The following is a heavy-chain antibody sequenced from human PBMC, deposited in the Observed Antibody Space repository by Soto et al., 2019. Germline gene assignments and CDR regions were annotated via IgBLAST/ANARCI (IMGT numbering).Heavy chain of an antibody. V-gene: IGHV3-48*01. D-gene: IGHD2-2*01. Sequence: GSLRLSCVASGFTFSSYSMNWVRQAPGKGLEWVSYISSGSSTIYYADSVKGRFTISRDNAKNSLYLQMDSLRAEDTAVYYATRSADMDVWGTGTTVTVSS. CDR1: GFTFSSYS. J-gene: IGHJ6*03. CDR2: ISSGSSTI. CDR3: TRSADMDV.